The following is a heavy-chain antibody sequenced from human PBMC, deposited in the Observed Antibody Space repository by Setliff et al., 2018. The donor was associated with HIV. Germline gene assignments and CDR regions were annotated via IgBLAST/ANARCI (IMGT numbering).Heavy chain of an antibody. V-gene: IGHV3-7*03. J-gene: IGHJ4*02. CDR1: GFSFGDYW. Sequence: GGSLRLSCACSGFSFGDYWMTWVRQAPGKGLEWVASIREDATSKYYVGSVKGRFSISRDNAKRSLYLQMNSLRPEDTAVYYCAKVPPDRSGYSIFDYWGQGSLVTVSS. D-gene: IGHD3-22*01. CDR2: IREDATSK. CDR3: AKVPPDRSGYSIFDY.